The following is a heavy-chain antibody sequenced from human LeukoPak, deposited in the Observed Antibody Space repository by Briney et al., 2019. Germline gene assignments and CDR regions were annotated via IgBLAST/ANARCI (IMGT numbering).Heavy chain of an antibody. CDR2: IRYYGSNK. Sequence: GGSLRLSCAASGFTFSSYGMHWVRQAPGKGLEWVAFIRYYGSNKYYADSVKGRFTISRDNSKNTLYLQMNSLRAEDTAMYYCAKGTRDYDYWGQGTLVTVSS. CDR3: AKGTRDYDY. V-gene: IGHV3-30*02. J-gene: IGHJ4*02. D-gene: IGHD2-2*01. CDR1: GFTFSSYG.